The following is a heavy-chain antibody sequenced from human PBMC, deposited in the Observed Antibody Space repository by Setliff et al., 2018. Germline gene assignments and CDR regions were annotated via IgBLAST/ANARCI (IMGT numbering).Heavy chain of an antibody. D-gene: IGHD3-22*01. Sequence: SETLSLTCAVSYYSISSGYYWGWIRQSPVKGLEWIGSLFDGGSAYYSPSLKSRASISLDASKNQFALKLTSATAADTAVYYCARDPHYDPTYSLPGHAFDFWGQGIMVTVSS. J-gene: IGHJ3*01. V-gene: IGHV4-38-2*02. CDR2: LFDGGSA. CDR1: YYSISSGYY. CDR3: ARDPHYDPTYSLPGHAFDF.